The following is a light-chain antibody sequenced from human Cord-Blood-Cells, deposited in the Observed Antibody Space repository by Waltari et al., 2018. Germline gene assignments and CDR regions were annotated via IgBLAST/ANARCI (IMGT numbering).Light chain of an antibody. CDR3: QQSYSTPLT. CDR1: QSISSY. Sequence: DIQLIQSPSSLSASAGDRVTITCRASQSISSYLNWYQQKPGKAPKLLIYAASSLQSGVPSRFSGSGSVTDFTLTISSLQPEDFATYYCQQSYSTPLTFGGGTKVEIK. V-gene: IGKV1-39*01. CDR2: AAS. J-gene: IGKJ4*01.